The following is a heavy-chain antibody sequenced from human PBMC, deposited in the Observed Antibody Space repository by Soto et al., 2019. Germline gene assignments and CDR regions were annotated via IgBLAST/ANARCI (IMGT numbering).Heavy chain of an antibody. V-gene: IGHV3-48*01. D-gene: IGHD3-22*01. J-gene: IGHJ5*02. CDR3: ARGSDYYDSSGYYDPGSNWFDP. CDR2: ISSSSSTI. CDR1: GFTISSYS. Sequence: GRALRLSCEASGFTISSYSMNRVRQAPGKGLEWVSYISSSSSTIYYADSVKGRFTISRDNAKNSLYLQMNSLRSDDTAVYYCARGSDYYDSSGYYDPGSNWFDPWGQGTLVTVSS.